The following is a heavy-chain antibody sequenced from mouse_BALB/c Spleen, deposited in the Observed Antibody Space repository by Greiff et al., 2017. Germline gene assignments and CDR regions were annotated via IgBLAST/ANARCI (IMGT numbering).Heavy chain of an antibody. CDR2: IYPGDGDT. CDR1: GFNIKDTY. V-gene: IGHV14-3*02. D-gene: IGHD1-1*02. CDR3: AIWSMDY. J-gene: IGHJ4*01. Sequence: VQLQQSGAELVKPGASVKLSCTASGFNIKDTYMHWVKQRPEQGLEWIGQIYPGDGDTNYNGKFKGKATLTADKSSSTAYMQLSSLTSEDSAVYFCAIWSMDYWGQGTSVTVSS.